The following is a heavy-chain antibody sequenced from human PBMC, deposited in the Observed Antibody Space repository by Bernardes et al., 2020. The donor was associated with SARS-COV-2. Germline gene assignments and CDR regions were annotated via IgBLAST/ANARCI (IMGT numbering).Heavy chain of an antibody. CDR3: ARDTRGIFDY. CDR2: IKQDGSEK. CDR1: GFTFSSFW. J-gene: IGHJ4*02. D-gene: IGHD2-2*01. V-gene: IGHV3-7*01. Sequence: GGSLRLSCAASGFTFSSFWFSWVRQIPGRGLEWVANIKQDGSEKNYVDSVKGRFTISRDNAKNSLYLQMNSLRADDTALYYCARDTRGIFDYWGQGTLVTVSS.